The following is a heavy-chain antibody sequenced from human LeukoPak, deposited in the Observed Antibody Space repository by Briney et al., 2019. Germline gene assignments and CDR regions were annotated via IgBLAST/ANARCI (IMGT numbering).Heavy chain of an antibody. CDR2: INHSGST. D-gene: IGHD3-3*01. CDR1: GGSFSGYY. Sequence: SETLSLTCAVYGGSFSGYYWSWIRQPPGKGLEWIGEINHSGSTNYNLSLKSRVTISVDTSKNQFSLKLSSVTAADTAVYYCASHYGSLYYFDYWGQGTLVTVSS. V-gene: IGHV4-34*01. J-gene: IGHJ4*02. CDR3: ASHYGSLYYFDY.